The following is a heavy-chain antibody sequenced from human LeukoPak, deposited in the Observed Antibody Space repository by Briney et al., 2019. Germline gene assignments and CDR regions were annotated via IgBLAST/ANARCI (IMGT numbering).Heavy chain of an antibody. CDR3: ARGSNTRYCSSTSCYNRGTDWFDP. CDR1: GGSFSGYY. CDR2: INHSGST. V-gene: IGHV4-34*01. Sequence: SETLSLNCAVYGGSFSGYYWSWIRQPPGKGLEWIGEINHSGSTKHNPSLKSRVTISVDTSKNQFSLKLSSVTAADTAVYYCARGSNTRYCSSTSCYNRGTDWFDPWDQGTLVTVSS. J-gene: IGHJ5*02. D-gene: IGHD2-2*02.